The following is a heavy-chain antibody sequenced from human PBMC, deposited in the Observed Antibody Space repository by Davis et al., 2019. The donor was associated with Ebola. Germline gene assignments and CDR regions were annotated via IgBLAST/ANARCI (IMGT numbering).Heavy chain of an antibody. J-gene: IGHJ4*02. Sequence: AASVQVSCKASGYTFTSYYMHWVRQAPGQGLEWMGIINPSGGSTSYAQKFQGRVTMTRDTSISTAYMELSRLRSDDTAVYYCARFHGSTKRTAYFDYWGQGTLVTVSS. CDR1: GYTFTSYY. CDR2: INPSGGST. CDR3: ARFHGSTKRTAYFDY. D-gene: IGHD1-26*01. V-gene: IGHV1-46*01.